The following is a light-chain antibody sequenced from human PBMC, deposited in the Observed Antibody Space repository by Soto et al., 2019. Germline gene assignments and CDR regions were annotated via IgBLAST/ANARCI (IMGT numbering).Light chain of an antibody. CDR1: SSDVGSYDH. Sequence: QSALTQPASVSGSPGQSITISCSGTSSDVGSYDHVAWYQQFPGKTPKLMIYEVSNRPSGVSSRFSGSKSGNTASLTISGVQGEEEADYYCISYTGSSTSYVFGTGTKLTVL. V-gene: IGLV2-14*01. J-gene: IGLJ1*01. CDR3: ISYTGSSTSYV. CDR2: EVS.